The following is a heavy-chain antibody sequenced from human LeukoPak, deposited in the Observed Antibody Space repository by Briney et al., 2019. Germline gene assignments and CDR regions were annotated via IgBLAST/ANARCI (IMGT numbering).Heavy chain of an antibody. D-gene: IGHD3-16*01. CDR3: ARDPFWGGVGPWDY. CDR2: IYHSGST. J-gene: IGHJ4*02. Sequence: SETLSLTCTVSGVSISSSNSYWGWIRQPPGKGLEWIGSIYHSGSTYYNPSLKSRVTISVDTSKNQFSLKLSSVAAADTAVYYCARDPFWGGVGPWDYWGQGTLVTVSS. V-gene: IGHV4-39*07. CDR1: GVSISSSNSY.